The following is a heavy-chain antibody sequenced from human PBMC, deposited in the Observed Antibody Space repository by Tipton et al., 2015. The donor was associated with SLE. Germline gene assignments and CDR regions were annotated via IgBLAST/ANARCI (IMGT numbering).Heavy chain of an antibody. Sequence: TLSLTCTVSGDSITSGPYYWSWIRQHPGKGLEWIGYIDYSGSTYYDPSLKSRVTISRDTSKNQFSLRLSSVTAADTAIYYCARGASAAGAYLWGQGTLVTVSS. CDR1: GDSITSGPYY. V-gene: IGHV4-31*03. D-gene: IGHD6-25*01. CDR2: IDYSGST. CDR3: ARGASAAGAYL. J-gene: IGHJ5*02.